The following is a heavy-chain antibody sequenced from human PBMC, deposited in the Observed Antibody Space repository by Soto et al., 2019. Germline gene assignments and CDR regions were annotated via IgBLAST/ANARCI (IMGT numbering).Heavy chain of an antibody. V-gene: IGHV3-21*03. CDR3: ARTTKFPDTAMVDY. CDR2: ISSSSSYI. CDR1: GFTFSSYS. D-gene: IGHD5-18*01. J-gene: IGHJ4*02. Sequence: GGSLRLSCAASGFTFSSYSMNWVRQAPGKGLEWVSSISSSSSYIYYADSVKGRFTISRDNAKNQVVLTMTNMDPVDTATYYCARTTKFPDTAMVDYWGQGTLVTVSS.